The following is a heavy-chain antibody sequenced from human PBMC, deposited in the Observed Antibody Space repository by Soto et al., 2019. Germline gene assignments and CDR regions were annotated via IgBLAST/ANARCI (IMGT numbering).Heavy chain of an antibody. Sequence: QVQLVQSGAEVKKPGSSVKVSCKASGGTFSSYALSWVRQAPGQGLEWMGGIIPIFGPANYAQKFQGRVTISADESPSKASREMRSSGPEDTAVYCCARVEKGRSGNYYCSSRYGRDVWGQGTTVTVSS. J-gene: IGHJ6*02. D-gene: IGHD1-26*01. CDR2: IIPIFGPA. CDR1: GGTFSSYA. CDR3: ARVEKGRSGNYYCSSRYGRDV. V-gene: IGHV1-69*01.